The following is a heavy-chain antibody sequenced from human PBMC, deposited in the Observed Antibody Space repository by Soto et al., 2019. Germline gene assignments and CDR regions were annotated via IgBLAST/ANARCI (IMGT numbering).Heavy chain of an antibody. CDR1: GYTFTSYG. CDR3: ARDIVVVVAATPYYYYGMDV. Sequence: GASVKVSCKASGYTFTSYGISCVRQAPGQVLEWMGWISAYNGNTNYAQKLQGRVTMTTDTSTSTAYMELRSLRSDDTAVYYCARDIVVVVAATPYYYYGMDVWGQGTTVTVSS. CDR2: ISAYNGNT. V-gene: IGHV1-18*01. J-gene: IGHJ6*02. D-gene: IGHD2-15*01.